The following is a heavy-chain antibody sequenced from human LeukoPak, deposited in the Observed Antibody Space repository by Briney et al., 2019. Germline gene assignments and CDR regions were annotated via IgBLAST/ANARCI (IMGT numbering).Heavy chain of an antibody. J-gene: IGHJ4*02. CDR1: GFTSSDYY. Sequence: GGSLRLSCAVSGFTSSDYYMSWVRQAPGKEMECVSYISSDNTYTNYADSVRGRFTISRDNSKNSLYLQMNSLRSDDTALYYCARESESSGWYDYWGQGTLVTVSS. CDR2: ISSDNTYT. V-gene: IGHV3-11*05. D-gene: IGHD6-19*01. CDR3: ARESESSGWYDY.